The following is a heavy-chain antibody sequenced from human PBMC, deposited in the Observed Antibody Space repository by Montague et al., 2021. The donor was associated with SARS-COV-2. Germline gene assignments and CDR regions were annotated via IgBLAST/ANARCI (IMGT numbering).Heavy chain of an antibody. CDR1: GFTFSSYS. CDR2: ISSSSSYI. J-gene: IGHJ6*01. CDR3: ARDPLDYGLWSSGSYYNAYYYYYGMDV. Sequence: SLRLSCAASGFTFSSYSMNWVRQAPGKGLEWVSSISSSSSYIYYADSVKGRFTISRDNAKNSLYLQMNSLRAEDTAVYYCARDPLDYGLWSSGSYYNAYYYYYGMDVWGKGPRSPSPQ. V-gene: IGHV3-21*01. D-gene: IGHD3-10*01.